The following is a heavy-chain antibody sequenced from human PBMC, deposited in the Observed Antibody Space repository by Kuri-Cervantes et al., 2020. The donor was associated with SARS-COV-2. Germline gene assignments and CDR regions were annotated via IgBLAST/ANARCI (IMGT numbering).Heavy chain of an antibody. CDR2: IVVGSGNT. Sequence: SVKVSCKASGFTFTSSAMQWVRQARGQRLEWIGWIVVGSGNTNYAQKFQERVTITRDMSTSTAYMELSSLRSEDTAVYNCAAGRTYSSSWRGGYFDLWGRGTLVTVSS. V-gene: IGHV1-58*02. CDR1: GFTFTSSA. D-gene: IGHD6-13*01. CDR3: AAGRTYSSSWRGGYFDL. J-gene: IGHJ2*01.